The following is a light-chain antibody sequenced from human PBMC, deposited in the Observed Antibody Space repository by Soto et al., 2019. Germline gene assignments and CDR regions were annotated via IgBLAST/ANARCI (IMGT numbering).Light chain of an antibody. CDR1: SSNIGKNT. Sequence: QSVLTQPPSTYGIPGQSVTMSCSGSSSNIGKNTVDWYRHVPGAAPRLLMYNNNQRPSGVPDRFSGSKSGTSASLAISGLRSDDEADNYCAVWDDCLGRLYVFGTGSKVTVL. J-gene: IGLJ1*01. CDR2: NNN. V-gene: IGLV1-44*01. CDR3: AVWDDCLGRLYV.